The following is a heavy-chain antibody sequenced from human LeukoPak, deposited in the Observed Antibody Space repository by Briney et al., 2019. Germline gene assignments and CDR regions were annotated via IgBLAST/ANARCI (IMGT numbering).Heavy chain of an antibody. D-gene: IGHD3-9*01. CDR3: ARDILTGSQSRFQH. Sequence: PGGSLRLSCEASGFTFTTYWIHWVRQGPGKGLVWVSRIKYDGSTSNYADSVKGRFTISRDNAKNTVYLQMNSLRVEDTAVYYCARDILTGSQSRFQHWGQGTLVTVSS. CDR2: IKYDGSTS. J-gene: IGHJ1*01. V-gene: IGHV3-74*01. CDR1: GFTFTTYW.